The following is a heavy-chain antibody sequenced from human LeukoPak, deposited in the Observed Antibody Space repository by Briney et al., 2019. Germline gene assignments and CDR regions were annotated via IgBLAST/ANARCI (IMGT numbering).Heavy chain of an antibody. V-gene: IGHV3-7*05. CDR3: ARDYVWGSDRYTDY. CDR2: IRQDGSEK. J-gene: IGHJ4*02. Sequence: PGGSLRLSCAASGFTFSNYWMTWVHQAPGGGLEWVANIRQDGSEKYYVDSVKGRFTISRDNAKNSLYLQMNSLRAEDTAVYYCARDYVWGSDRYTDYWGQGTLVTVSS. D-gene: IGHD3-16*02. CDR1: GFTFSNYW.